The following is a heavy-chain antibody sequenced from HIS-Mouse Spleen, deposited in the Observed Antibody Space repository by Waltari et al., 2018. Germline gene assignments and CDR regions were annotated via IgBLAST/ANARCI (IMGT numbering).Heavy chain of an antibody. Sequence: QLQLQESGPGLVKPSETLSLTCTVSGGSISSSSYYWGWIRQAPGKGLEWVAVISYDGGNKYYADTVKGRFTISRDNSKNTLYLQMNSLRAEDTAVYYCAREGRVPRTFDYWGQGTLVTVSS. D-gene: IGHD3-10*01. J-gene: IGHJ4*02. CDR1: GGSISSSS. CDR2: ISYDGGNK. CDR3: AREGRVPRTFDY. V-gene: IGHV3-30-3*01.